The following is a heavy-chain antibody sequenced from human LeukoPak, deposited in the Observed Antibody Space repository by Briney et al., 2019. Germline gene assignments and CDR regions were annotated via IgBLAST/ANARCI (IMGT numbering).Heavy chain of an antibody. J-gene: IGHJ4*02. Sequence: SETLSLTCTVSGGSISSYYWSWIRQPPGKGLEWIGYIYYSGSTNYNPSLKSRVTISVDTSKNQFSLKLSSVTAADTAVYYCVRSGYYPYYSDYWGQGTLVTVSS. CDR2: IYYSGST. D-gene: IGHD3-22*01. CDR3: VRSGYYPYYSDY. CDR1: GGSISSYY. V-gene: IGHV4-59*01.